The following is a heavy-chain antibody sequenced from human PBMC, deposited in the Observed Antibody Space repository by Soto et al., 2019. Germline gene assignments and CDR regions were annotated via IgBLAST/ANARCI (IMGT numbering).Heavy chain of an antibody. D-gene: IGHD6-19*01. J-gene: IGHJ5*02. CDR3: ALYSSGWFDP. CDR1: GFTFSSYG. CDR2: ISYDGSNK. Sequence: SLRLSCAASGFTFSSYGMHWVRQAPGKGLEWVAVISYDGSNKYYADSVKGRFTISRDNSKNTLYLQMNSLRAEDTAVYYCALYSSGWFDPWGQGTLVTVSS. V-gene: IGHV3-30*03.